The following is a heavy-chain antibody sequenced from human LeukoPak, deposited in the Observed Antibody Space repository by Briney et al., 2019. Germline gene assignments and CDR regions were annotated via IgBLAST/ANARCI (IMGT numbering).Heavy chain of an antibody. CDR1: GYTFTSFG. Sequence: ASVKVSCKPSGYTFTSFGISWVRQAPGQGLEWMGWIGAYNGDTNYAQKFQGRVTMTIDTSTSTAYMDLRSLRSDDTAVYYCTRDHCRGDNCPSFDYWGQGTLVTVSS. D-gene: IGHD2-15*01. CDR2: IGAYNGDT. J-gene: IGHJ4*02. CDR3: TRDHCRGDNCPSFDY. V-gene: IGHV1-18*04.